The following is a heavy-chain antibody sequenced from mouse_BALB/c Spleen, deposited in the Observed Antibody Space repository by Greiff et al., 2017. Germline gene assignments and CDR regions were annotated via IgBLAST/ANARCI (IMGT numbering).Heavy chain of an antibody. CDR1: GYSITSGYS. CDR2: IHYSGST. D-gene: IGHD1-2*01. V-gene: IGHV3-1*02. Sequence: EVQLLQSGPDLVKPSQSLSLTCNVTGYSITSGYSWHWIRQFPGNKLECMGYIHYSGSTNYNPSLKSRISITRDTSKNQFFLQLNSVTTEDTATYYCARNYNYYGCDYGGQGTTLTVSS. J-gene: IGHJ2*01. CDR3: ARNYNYYGCDY.